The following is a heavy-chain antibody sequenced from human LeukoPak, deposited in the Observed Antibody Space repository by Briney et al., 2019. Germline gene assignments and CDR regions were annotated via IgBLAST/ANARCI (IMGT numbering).Heavy chain of an antibody. CDR1: GYTFTSYY. Sequence: ASVKVSCKASGYTFTSYYMHWVRQAPGQGLEWMGIINPSGGSTSYAQKFQGRVTMTRDTSTSTVYMELSSLRSEDTAVYYCASGAYSSSWYYYDSSGYGGALPLHYWGQGTLVTVSS. V-gene: IGHV1-46*01. D-gene: IGHD3-22*01. J-gene: IGHJ4*02. CDR3: ASGAYSSSWYYYDSSGYGGALPLHY. CDR2: INPSGGST.